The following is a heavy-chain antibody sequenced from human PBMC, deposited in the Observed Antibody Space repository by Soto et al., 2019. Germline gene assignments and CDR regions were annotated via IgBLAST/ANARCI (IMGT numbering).Heavy chain of an antibody. CDR3: ARGRGSQREQQLVQIDY. Sequence: QVQLQQWGAGLLKPSETLSLTCAVYGGSFSGYYWSWIRQPPGKGLEWIGEINHSGSTNYNPSLKCRVTISVDTSKNQFSLKLSSVTAADTAVYYCARGRGSQREQQLVQIDYWGQGTLVTVSS. CDR2: INHSGST. J-gene: IGHJ4*02. D-gene: IGHD6-13*01. V-gene: IGHV4-34*01. CDR1: GGSFSGYY.